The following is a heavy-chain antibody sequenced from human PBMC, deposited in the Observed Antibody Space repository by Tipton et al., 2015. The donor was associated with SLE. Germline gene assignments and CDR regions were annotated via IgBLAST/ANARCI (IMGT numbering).Heavy chain of an antibody. Sequence: GSLRLSCAASAFTFSNYNMNWVRQAPGQGLEWVSSISRSSNYIYYADSVKGRFTISRDNAKNSLYLQMNSLRAEDTAVYYCAREGISGVFDYWGQGTLVTASS. V-gene: IGHV3-21*03. J-gene: IGHJ4*02. CDR2: ISRSSNYI. D-gene: IGHD1-26*01. CDR1: AFTFSNYN. CDR3: AREGISGVFDY.